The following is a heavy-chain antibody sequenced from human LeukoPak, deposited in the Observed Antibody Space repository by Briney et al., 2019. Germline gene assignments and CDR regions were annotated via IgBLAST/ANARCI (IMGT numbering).Heavy chain of an antibody. J-gene: IGHJ3*02. CDR2: ISRSSRDI. V-gene: IGHV3-21*01. CDR3: ARVSVAAAFDI. CDR1: GFTFSSYE. D-gene: IGHD6-19*01. Sequence: GGSLRLSCAASGFTFSSYEMNWVRQAPGKRLEWGSSISRSSRDIYYADSVKGRFTISRDDAKNSLYLQVNSLRAEDTAVYYCARVSVAAAFDIWGPGTMVTVSS.